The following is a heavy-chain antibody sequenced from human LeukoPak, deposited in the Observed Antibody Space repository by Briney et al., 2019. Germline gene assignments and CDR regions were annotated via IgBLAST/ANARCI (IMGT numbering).Heavy chain of an antibody. CDR2: IIPIFGTA. J-gene: IGHJ6*02. CDR1: GGTFSSYA. Sequence: SVKVSCKASGGTFSSYAISWVRQAPGQGLEWMGGIIPIFGTANYAQKFQGRVTITADESTSTAYMELSSLRSDDTAVYYCARGARGGSYFYYYGMDVWGQGTTVTVSS. D-gene: IGHD3-16*01. V-gene: IGHV1-69*13. CDR3: ARGARGGSYFYYYGMDV.